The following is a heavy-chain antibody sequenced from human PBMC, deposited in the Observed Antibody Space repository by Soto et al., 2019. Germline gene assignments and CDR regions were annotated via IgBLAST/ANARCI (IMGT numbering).Heavy chain of an antibody. Sequence: EVQLVESGGGLVQPGRSLRLSCAASGFSFDDYAMHWVRQAPGKGLEWVTGISWNSGTIGCADSVKGRFTISRDNAKNSLYLQMNSLRAEDTALYYCARDVWSRASGPPDSWGQGTLVTVSS. CDR2: ISWNSGTI. CDR1: GFSFDDYA. V-gene: IGHV3-9*01. CDR3: ARDVWSRASGPPDS. D-gene: IGHD3-10*01. J-gene: IGHJ4*02.